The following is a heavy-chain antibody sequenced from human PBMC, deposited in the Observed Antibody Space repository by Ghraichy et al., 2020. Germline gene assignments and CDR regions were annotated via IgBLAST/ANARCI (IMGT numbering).Heavy chain of an antibody. J-gene: IGHJ6*02. CDR3: ARISLATTDYYYYYGMDV. D-gene: IGHD1-26*01. Sequence: QTLSLTCTFSGFSLSTSGMCVSWIRQPPGKALEWLALIDWDDDKYYSTSLKTRLTISKDTSKNQVVLTMTNMDPVDTATYYCARISLATTDYYYYYGMDVWGQGTTVTVSS. V-gene: IGHV2-70*01. CDR2: IDWDDDK. CDR1: GFSLSTSGMC.